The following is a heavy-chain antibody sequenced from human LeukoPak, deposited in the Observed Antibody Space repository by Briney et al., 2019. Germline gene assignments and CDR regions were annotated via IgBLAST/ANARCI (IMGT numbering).Heavy chain of an antibody. CDR3: AIRGNTGIAAAGTLRPLDY. V-gene: IGHV1-69*04. CDR1: GSTFSSYA. J-gene: IGHJ4*02. Sequence: ASVKVSCKASGSTFSSYAISWVRQAPGQGLEWMGRIIPILGIANYAQKFQGRVTITADKSTSTAYMELSSLRSEDTAVYYCAIRGNTGIAAAGTLRPLDYWGQGTLVTVSS. D-gene: IGHD6-13*01. CDR2: IIPILGIA.